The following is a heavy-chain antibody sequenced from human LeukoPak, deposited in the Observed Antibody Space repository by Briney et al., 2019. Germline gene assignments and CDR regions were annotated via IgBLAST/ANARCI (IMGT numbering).Heavy chain of an antibody. V-gene: IGHV3-23*01. D-gene: IGHD6-19*01. CDR2: ISGGGGGT. CDR1: GFTFCSYV. Sequence: GGALRLSCEASGFTFCSYVMRWVRQATGRALEWVSAISGGGGGTYYADSVKGRFTISRDNSKNTLYLQMNSLRAEDAAVYFCAKRVAHSSGAYWDYWGQGILVTVSS. CDR3: AKRVAHSSGAYWDY. J-gene: IGHJ4*02.